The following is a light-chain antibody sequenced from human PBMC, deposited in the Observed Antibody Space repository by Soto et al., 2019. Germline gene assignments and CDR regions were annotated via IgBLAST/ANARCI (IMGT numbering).Light chain of an antibody. CDR3: QQRSNWPLT. CDR1: QSVSSY. Sequence: EIVLTQSPATLSLSPGERATLSCRASQSVSSYLAWYQQKPGQAPRLLIYDASNRATGIPARFSGSGSGTDFTLTISSLEPEDFAVYYCQQRSNWPLTFXGGTKVDIK. J-gene: IGKJ4*01. CDR2: DAS. V-gene: IGKV3-11*01.